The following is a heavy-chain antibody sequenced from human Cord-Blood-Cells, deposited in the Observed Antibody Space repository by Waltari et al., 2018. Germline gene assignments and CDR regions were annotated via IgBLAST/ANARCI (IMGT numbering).Heavy chain of an antibody. CDR3: ARCGPGILDG. CDR2: IYSSRGT. J-gene: IGHJ6*04. CDR1: GGSISSYY. D-gene: IGHD6-25*01. V-gene: IGHV4-59*01. Sequence: QVQLQESGPGLVKPSETLSLTCTVSGGSISSYYWSWIRQPPGKGLEWIGYIYSSRGTNRNPSLRSRVTMSVDTSKNQFSRKLSAVTAADTAVYYCARCGPGILDGWGKGTTVTVSS.